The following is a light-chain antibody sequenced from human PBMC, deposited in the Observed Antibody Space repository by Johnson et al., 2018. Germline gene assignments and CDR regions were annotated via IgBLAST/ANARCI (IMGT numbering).Light chain of an antibody. CDR3: GTWDSSLSAGNV. V-gene: IGLV1-51*02. Sequence: QSVLTQPPSVSAGPGQKVTISCSGSSSNIGNNYVSWYQQLPGTAPKLLIYENNKRPSGIPDRFSGSKSGTSATLGITGLQTGDEAGYYCGTWDSSLSAGNVFGTGTKVTVL. CDR1: SSNIGNNY. CDR2: ENN. J-gene: IGLJ1*01.